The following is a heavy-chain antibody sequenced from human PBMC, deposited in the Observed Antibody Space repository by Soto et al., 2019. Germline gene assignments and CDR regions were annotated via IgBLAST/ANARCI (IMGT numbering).Heavy chain of an antibody. Sequence: QVQLQESGPGLVKPSGTLSLTCAVSCGSVSGDSWWSWVRQPPGKGLEWIGEIFRSGTTNYNPSLKSRITISIDKSKNPFSLKLTSVTAADTAVYYCASGGDYTWHTWGQGTLVTVSS. CDR2: IFRSGTT. CDR1: CGSVSGDSW. CDR3: ASGGDYTWHT. J-gene: IGHJ5*02. D-gene: IGHD4-17*01. V-gene: IGHV4-4*02.